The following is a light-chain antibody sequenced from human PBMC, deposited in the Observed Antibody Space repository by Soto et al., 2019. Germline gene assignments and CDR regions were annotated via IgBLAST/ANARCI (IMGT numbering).Light chain of an antibody. CDR3: QQYYTTLT. Sequence: DIVMTQSPDSLAVSLGERATNCKSSQSILYSSDNKNYLAWYQQKPGQPPKLLIYWASTRDSGVPDRFSGSGSGADFTLTISSLQAEDVAVYYCQQYYTTLTFGGGTKVEIK. V-gene: IGKV4-1*01. CDR2: WAS. J-gene: IGKJ4*01. CDR1: QSILYSSDNKNY.